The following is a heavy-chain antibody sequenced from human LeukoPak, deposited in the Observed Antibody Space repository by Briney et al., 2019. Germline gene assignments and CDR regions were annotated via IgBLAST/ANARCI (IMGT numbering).Heavy chain of an antibody. CDR2: ISGSGGST. D-gene: IGHD6-13*01. Sequence: GGSLRLSCAASGFTFSSYATSWVRQAPGKGLEWVSAISGSGGSTYYADSVKGRFTISRDNSKNTLYLQMNSLRAEDTAVYYCAKFLKIAAAGHYFDYWGQGTLVTVSS. CDR3: AKFLKIAAAGHYFDY. V-gene: IGHV3-23*01. J-gene: IGHJ4*02. CDR1: GFTFSSYA.